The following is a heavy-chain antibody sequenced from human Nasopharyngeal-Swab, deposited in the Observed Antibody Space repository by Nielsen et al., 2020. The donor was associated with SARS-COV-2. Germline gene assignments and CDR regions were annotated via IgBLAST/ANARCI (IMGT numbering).Heavy chain of an antibody. D-gene: IGHD3-9*01. J-gene: IGHJ6*03. CDR3: ARGRGYFDWLLSPFYMDV. Sequence: IRQPPEKGLEWIGEINHSGSTNYNPSLKSRVTISVDTSKNQFSLKLSSVTAADTAVYYCARGRGYFDWLLSPFYMDVWGKGTTVTVSS. CDR2: INHSGST. V-gene: IGHV4-34*01.